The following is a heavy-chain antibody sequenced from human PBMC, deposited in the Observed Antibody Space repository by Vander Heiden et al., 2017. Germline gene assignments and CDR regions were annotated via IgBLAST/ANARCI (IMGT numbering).Heavy chain of an antibody. CDR2: IIPLYNTT. J-gene: IGHJ6*02. D-gene: IGHD1-26*01. CDR3: ARDGIVRTRMDV. V-gene: IGHV1-69*06. Sequence: QVQLVQSGAALKKPGSSVKVSCKASGDTFNSYEISWVRQAPGEGLEWMGGIIPLYNTTNYARKFQGRVTMTADKSTHTVYMELKSLTSEDTAVYYCARDGIVRTRMDVWGQGTTVTVSS. CDR1: GDTFNSYE.